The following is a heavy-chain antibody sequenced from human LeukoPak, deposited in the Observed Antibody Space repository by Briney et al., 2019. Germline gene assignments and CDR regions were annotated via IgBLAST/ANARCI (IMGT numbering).Heavy chain of an antibody. Sequence: VGSLRLSCAASGLTFRNAWTTWGCQAPGKRLEWVGRIKSETDGGTTDYAAPVKGRFTFSRDDSKHTLDLQMNSVKAEDTAIYYCTVIVYCSGVRCLDYWGQGTLVTVSS. J-gene: IGHJ4*02. CDR1: GLTFRNAW. D-gene: IGHD2-15*01. V-gene: IGHV3-15*01. CDR2: IKSETDGGTT. CDR3: TVIVYCSGVRCLDY.